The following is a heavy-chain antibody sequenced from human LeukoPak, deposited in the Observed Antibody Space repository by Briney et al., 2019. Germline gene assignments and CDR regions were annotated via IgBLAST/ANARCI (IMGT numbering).Heavy chain of an antibody. V-gene: IGHV3-21*04. CDR2: ISSNNNI. D-gene: IGHD6-19*01. Sequence: GGSLRLSCVGSGFTFSSYAMNWVRQAPGKGLEWVSSISSNNNIYYADSVKGRFTISRDNAKNSLSLHMNNLRGEDTAVYYCAKTTAGNSSGRNPGWPVDYWGQGTLVTVSS. J-gene: IGHJ4*02. CDR1: GFTFSSYA. CDR3: AKTTAGNSSGRNPGWPVDY.